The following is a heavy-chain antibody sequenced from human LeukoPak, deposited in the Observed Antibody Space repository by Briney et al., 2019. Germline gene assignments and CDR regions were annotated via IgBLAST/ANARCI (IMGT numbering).Heavy chain of an antibody. CDR3: ARGGIAAAGDWFDP. J-gene: IGHJ5*02. D-gene: IGHD6-13*01. Sequence: PSQTLSLTCTVSGGSISSGGYYWSWIRQHPGKGLEWIGYICYSGSTYYNPSLKSRVTISVDTSKNQFSLKLSSVTAADTAVYYCARGGIAAAGDWFDPWGQGTLVTVSS. CDR2: ICYSGST. CDR1: GGSISSGGYY. V-gene: IGHV4-31*03.